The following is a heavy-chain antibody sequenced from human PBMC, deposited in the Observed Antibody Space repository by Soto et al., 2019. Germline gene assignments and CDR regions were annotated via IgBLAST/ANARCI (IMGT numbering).Heavy chain of an antibody. CDR1: GFTFNNYG. D-gene: IGHD6-13*01. J-gene: IGHJ3*01. CDR3: AKDQGIAASHGID. V-gene: IGHV3-30*18. Sequence: QVQLVESGGGVVQPGTSLRLSCAASGFTFNNYGMHWVRQAPGTGLEWVAAISNDGSDKYYADSVKGRLTISRDTSKNTLYLQMDSLRAEDTAVYYCAKDQGIAASHGIDWGQGTMVTVSS. CDR2: ISNDGSDK.